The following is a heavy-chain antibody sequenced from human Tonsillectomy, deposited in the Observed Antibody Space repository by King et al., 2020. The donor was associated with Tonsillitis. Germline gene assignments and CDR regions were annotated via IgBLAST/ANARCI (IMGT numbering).Heavy chain of an antibody. J-gene: IGHJ3*02. CDR2: IIPIFGTA. Sequence: AQLVQSGAEVKKPGSSVKVSCKASGGTFSSYAISWVRQAPGQGLEWMGGIIPIFGTAKYAQKFQGRVTITADESTSTAYMELSSLRSEDTAVYYCARDVLSYSSSWDAFDIWGQGTMVTVSS. D-gene: IGHD6-13*01. CDR3: ARDVLSYSSSWDAFDI. CDR1: GGTFSSYA. V-gene: IGHV1-69*01.